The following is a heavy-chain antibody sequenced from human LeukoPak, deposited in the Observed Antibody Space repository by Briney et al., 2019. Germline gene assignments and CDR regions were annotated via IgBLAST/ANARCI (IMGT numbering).Heavy chain of an antibody. CDR1: GFTFSDYY. CDR2: ISTIGSTI. CDR3: ARTIYGIFIYYMDV. J-gene: IGHJ6*03. D-gene: IGHD2/OR15-2a*01. Sequence: GGSLRLSCEGSGFTFSDYYMSWIRQAPGKGLEWVSYISTIGSTIYYADSVKGRFTISRDNAKNSLYLQMNSLRAEDTAMYYCARTIYGIFIYYMDVWGKGTTVTVSS. V-gene: IGHV3-11*01.